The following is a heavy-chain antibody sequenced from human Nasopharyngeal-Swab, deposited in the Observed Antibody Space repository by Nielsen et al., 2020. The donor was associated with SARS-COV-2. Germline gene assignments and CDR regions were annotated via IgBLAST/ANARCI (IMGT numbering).Heavy chain of an antibody. Sequence: GESLKISCAASGFTFSSYSMNWVRQAPGKGLEWVSYISSSSSTMYYADSVKGRFTISRDNAKNSLYLQMNSLRDEDTAVYYCARDPGYSYPYYFDYWGREPWSPSPQ. V-gene: IGHV3-48*02. CDR3: ARDPGYSYPYYFDY. J-gene: IGHJ4*02. CDR2: ISSSSSTM. D-gene: IGHD5-18*01. CDR1: GFTFSSYS.